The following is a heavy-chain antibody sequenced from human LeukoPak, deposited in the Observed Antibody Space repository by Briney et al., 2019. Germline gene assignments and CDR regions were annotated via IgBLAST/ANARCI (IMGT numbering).Heavy chain of an antibody. Sequence: GGSLRLSCAASGFTFSSYAMHWVRQAPGKVLEWVAVISYDGSNKYYADSVKGRFTISRDNSKNTLYLQMNSLRAEDTAVYYCARDDITMRVVVITGAFDIGGQGTMDTVSS. D-gene: IGHD3-22*01. CDR1: GFTFSSYA. J-gene: IGHJ3*02. CDR3: ARDDITMRVVVITGAFDI. V-gene: IGHV3-30-3*01. CDR2: ISYDGSNK.